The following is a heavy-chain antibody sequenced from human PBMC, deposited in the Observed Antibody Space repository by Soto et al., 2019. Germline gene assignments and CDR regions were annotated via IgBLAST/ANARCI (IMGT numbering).Heavy chain of an antibody. D-gene: IGHD3-22*01. Sequence: GSLRLSCAASGFTFSSYAMSWGRQAPGKGLEWVSAISGSGGSTYYADSVKGRFTISRDNSKNTLYLQMNSLRAEDTAVYYCAKDPNYYDSSGYHTQFDPWGQGXLVTVYS. CDR2: ISGSGGST. CDR1: GFTFSSYA. V-gene: IGHV3-23*01. J-gene: IGHJ5*02. CDR3: AKDPNYYDSSGYHTQFDP.